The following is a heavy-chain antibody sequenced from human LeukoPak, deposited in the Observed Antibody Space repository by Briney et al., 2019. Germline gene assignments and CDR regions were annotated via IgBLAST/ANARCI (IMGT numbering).Heavy chain of an antibody. CDR2: IYYSGST. J-gene: IGHJ6*03. Sequence: PSETLSLTCAVSGGSISSYFRSWIRQPPGKGLEWVCYIYYSGSTNYNPSLMSRVTISVDTSKNQFSLKLSSVTAADTAVYYCARARRVSWSYYIHYYYYMGVWGKGTTVTISS. D-gene: IGHD3-10*01. V-gene: IGHV4-59*12. CDR1: GGSISSYF. CDR3: ARARRVSWSYYIHYYYYMGV.